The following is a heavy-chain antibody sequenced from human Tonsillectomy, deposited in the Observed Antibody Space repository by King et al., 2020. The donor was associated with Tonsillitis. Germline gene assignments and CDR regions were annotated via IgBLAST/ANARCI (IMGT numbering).Heavy chain of an antibody. CDR2: ISCSGGST. Sequence: VQLVESGGGLVQPGGSLRLSFAASGFTFSSYAMSWVRQAPGKGLEWVSGISCSGGSTDYADSVKGRCTLSRDNAKNTLYLQMNSLRAEDTAVYFCAKLPYQLLFLHHFDYWGQGTLVTVSS. CDR1: GFTFSSYA. V-gene: IGHV3-23*04. D-gene: IGHD2-2*01. J-gene: IGHJ4*02. CDR3: AKLPYQLLFLHHFDY.